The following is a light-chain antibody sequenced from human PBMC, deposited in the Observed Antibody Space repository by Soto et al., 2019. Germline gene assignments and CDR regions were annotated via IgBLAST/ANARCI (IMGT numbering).Light chain of an antibody. CDR3: QQRNFWLT. J-gene: IGKJ4*01. CDR1: QSVARF. Sequence: DIVLTQSPATLSLSPGERATLSCRASQSVARFLAWYQQKPGQAPRLLIYAISNRAAGIPARFSGSGSGTDFTLTISSLEPEDFAVYYCQQRNFWLTFGGGTKVDIK. CDR2: AIS. V-gene: IGKV3-11*01.